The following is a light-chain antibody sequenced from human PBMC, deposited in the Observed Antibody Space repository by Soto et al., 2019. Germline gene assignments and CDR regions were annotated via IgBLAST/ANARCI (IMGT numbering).Light chain of an antibody. Sequence: QSVLTQPPSASGTPGQRVTISCSGSSSNIGSNYVYWYQQLPGTAPKLLIYTNDQRPSGVPDRFSGSKSGTSASLAISGLRSEDGADYYCAAWDDSLRGWVFGGGTKVTAL. CDR3: AAWDDSLRGWV. CDR2: TND. CDR1: SSNIGSNY. J-gene: IGLJ3*02. V-gene: IGLV1-47*02.